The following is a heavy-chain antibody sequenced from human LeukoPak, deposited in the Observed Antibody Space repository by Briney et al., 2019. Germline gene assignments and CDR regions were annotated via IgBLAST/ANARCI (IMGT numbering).Heavy chain of an antibody. D-gene: IGHD6-13*01. V-gene: IGHV3-30-3*01. CDR1: GFTFSSYA. CDR3: ARDGDGAAAGFYYYYGMDV. Sequence: GGSLTLSCAASGFTFSSYAMHWVRQAPGKGLEWVAVISYDGSNKYYADSVKGRFTISRDNSKNTLYLQMNSLRAEDTAVYYCARDGDGAAAGFYYYYGMDVWGQGTTVTVSS. CDR2: ISYDGSNK. J-gene: IGHJ6*02.